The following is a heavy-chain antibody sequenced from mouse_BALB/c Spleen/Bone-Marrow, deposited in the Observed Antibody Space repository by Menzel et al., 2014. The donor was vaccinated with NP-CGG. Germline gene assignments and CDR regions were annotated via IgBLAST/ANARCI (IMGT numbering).Heavy chain of an antibody. J-gene: IGHJ2*01. Sequence: QVQLQQSGTELVRPGTSVKISCKASGYAFTNYWLGWVKQRPGRGLEWIGDIYPGSGNTYYNEKFKGKVTLTADKSSSTAYMQLSGLTSEDSAVYFCTRRRSLDYWGQGTTLTVSS. CDR1: GYAFTNYW. CDR3: TRRRSLDY. V-gene: IGHV1-63*01. CDR2: IYPGSGNT.